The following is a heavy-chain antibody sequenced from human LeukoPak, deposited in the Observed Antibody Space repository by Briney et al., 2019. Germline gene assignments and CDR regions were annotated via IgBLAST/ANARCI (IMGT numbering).Heavy chain of an antibody. V-gene: IGHV4-39*07. Sequence: SETLSLTCTVSGGSISSNYYYWGWIRQPPGKGLEWIGSIYYSGHTYYNPSLKSRVTISVDTSNNQFSLKLSSVTAADTAIYYCARHLVYYGSGSSFDPWGQGTLVTVSS. J-gene: IGHJ5*02. CDR2: IYYSGHT. CDR1: GGSISSNYYY. D-gene: IGHD3-10*01. CDR3: ARHLVYYGSGSSFDP.